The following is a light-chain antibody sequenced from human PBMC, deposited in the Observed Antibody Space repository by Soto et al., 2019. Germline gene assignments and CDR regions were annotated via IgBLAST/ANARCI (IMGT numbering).Light chain of an antibody. CDR3: QQYRGWPRT. CDR1: QSVSSN. J-gene: IGKJ1*01. CDR2: GAS. V-gene: IGKV3-15*01. Sequence: EIVMTQSPGTLSVSPGERATLSCRASQSVSSNLAWYQQKTGQAPRLLIYGASTRATGIPARFSGSGSGTEFTLTISSLQSEDFAVYYCQQYRGWPRTFGQGTKVDIK.